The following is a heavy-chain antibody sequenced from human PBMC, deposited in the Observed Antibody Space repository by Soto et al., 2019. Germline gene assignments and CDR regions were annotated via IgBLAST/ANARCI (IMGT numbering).Heavy chain of an antibody. Sequence: GASVKVSCKASGYTFTSYYMHWVRQAPGQGLEWMGIINPSGGSTSYAQRFQGRVTMTRDTSTSTVHMELSRLRSEDTAMYYCALTQQQLPPFDYWGQGTLVTVSS. CDR3: ALTQQQLPPFDY. V-gene: IGHV1-46*03. D-gene: IGHD6-13*01. CDR2: INPSGGST. CDR1: GYTFTSYY. J-gene: IGHJ4*02.